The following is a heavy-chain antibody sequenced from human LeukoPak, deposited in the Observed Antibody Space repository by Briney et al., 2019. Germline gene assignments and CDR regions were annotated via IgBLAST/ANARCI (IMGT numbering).Heavy chain of an antibody. D-gene: IGHD6-13*01. Sequence: SETLSLTCTVSGGSISSYYWSWIRQPPGKGLEWIGYIYYSGSTNYNPSLKSRVTISVDTSKNRFSLKLSSMPAADAAVYYCGRHTQKAAAFDYWGQGALVTVSS. CDR1: GGSISSYY. CDR3: GRHTQKAAAFDY. J-gene: IGHJ4*02. CDR2: IYYSGST. V-gene: IGHV4-59*08.